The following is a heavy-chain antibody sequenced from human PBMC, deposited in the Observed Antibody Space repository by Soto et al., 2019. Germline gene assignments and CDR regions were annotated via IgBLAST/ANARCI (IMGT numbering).Heavy chain of an antibody. J-gene: IGHJ5*02. CDR3: ARQDLGYCSSTSCPTPFDP. CDR2: ISAYNGNT. V-gene: IGHV1-18*01. Sequence: ASVKVSCKASGYTFTSYGISWVRQAPGQGLEWMGWISAYNGNTNYAQKLQGRVTMTTDTSTSTAYMELRSLRSDDTAVYYCARQDLGYCSSTSCPTPFDPWGQGTLVIVSS. CDR1: GYTFTSYG. D-gene: IGHD2-2*01.